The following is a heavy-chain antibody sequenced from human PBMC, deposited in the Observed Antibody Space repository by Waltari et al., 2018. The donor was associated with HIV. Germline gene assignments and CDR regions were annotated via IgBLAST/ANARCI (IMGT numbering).Heavy chain of an antibody. CDR1: EFIFSDYG. Sequence: QMPLVESGGGVVQPGKSLSPSCSASEFIFSDYGMFWVRQAPGKGLEWVALISYDTRKKVYADSVKGRFTISRDNSKNMLYLQMDSLRPEDTAVYYCAKRRGGYLDWPTGGGMDVWGQGTTVTVSS. D-gene: IGHD3-9*01. CDR2: ISYDTRKK. CDR3: AKRRGGYLDWPTGGGMDV. V-gene: IGHV3-30*18. J-gene: IGHJ6*02.